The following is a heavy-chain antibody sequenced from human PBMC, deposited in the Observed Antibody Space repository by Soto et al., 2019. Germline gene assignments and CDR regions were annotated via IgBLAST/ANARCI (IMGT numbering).Heavy chain of an antibody. D-gene: IGHD3-16*01. CDR1: RFTFSSYG. CDR3: ARRRGEQEAGYRGY. Sequence: GGSLRLFCAVSRFTFSSYGMNWVRQAPGKGLEWVPSISDDGDSTYYADSVKGRFTISRDNSKSTLYLQMNSLRAEDTAVYYYARRRGEQEAGYRGYWGRGGVVTVS. J-gene: IGHJ4*02. CDR2: ISDDGDST. V-gene: IGHV3-23*01.